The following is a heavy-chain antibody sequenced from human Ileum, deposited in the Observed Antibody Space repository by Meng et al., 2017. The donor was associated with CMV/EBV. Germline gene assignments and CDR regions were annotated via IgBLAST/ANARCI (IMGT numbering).Heavy chain of an antibody. CDR1: RGPMISSSYY. CDR3: AGELWSLYYFDY. J-gene: IGHJ4*02. D-gene: IGHD5-18*01. V-gene: IGHV4-39*07. CDR2: FYYGGGT. Sequence: HLQLQESGPGLVMPSETVSLTGPVSRGPMISSSYYWGWIRQPPGKGLEWIGSFYYGGGTYYNPSLKSRVTLSVDASKNQFSLKLSSVTAADTAVYFCAGELWSLYYFDYWGPGILVTVSS.